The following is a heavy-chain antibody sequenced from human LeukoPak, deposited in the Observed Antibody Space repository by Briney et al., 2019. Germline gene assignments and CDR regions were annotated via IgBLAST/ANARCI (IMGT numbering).Heavy chain of an antibody. V-gene: IGHV3-30*18. CDR2: ISYDGSNK. CDR3: AKDFGGKLRGVSQWLVQGGYSDY. D-gene: IGHD6-19*01. J-gene: IGHJ4*02. Sequence: GRSLRLSCAASGFTFSSYGMHWVRQAPGKGLEWVAVISYDGSNKYYADSVKGRFTISRDNSKNTLYLQMNSLRAEDTAVYYCAKDFGGKLRGVSQWLVQGGYSDYWGQGTLVTVSS. CDR1: GFTFSSYG.